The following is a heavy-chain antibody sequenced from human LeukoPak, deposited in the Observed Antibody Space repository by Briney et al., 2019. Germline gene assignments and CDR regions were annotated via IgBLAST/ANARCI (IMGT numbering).Heavy chain of an antibody. J-gene: IGHJ4*02. CDR3: ARSSGYYFAY. V-gene: IGHV4-34*01. Sequence: SETLSLTCVVYSGSFSGYFWSWIRQPPGKGLEWIGYIYYSGSTYCNPSLESRVTISVDRSKNQFSLKLSSVTAADTAVYYCARSSGYYFAYWGQGKPVTVSS. D-gene: IGHD3-22*01. CDR1: SGSFSGYF. CDR2: IYYSGST.